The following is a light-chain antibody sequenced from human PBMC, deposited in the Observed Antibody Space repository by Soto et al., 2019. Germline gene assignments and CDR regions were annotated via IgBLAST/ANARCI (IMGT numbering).Light chain of an antibody. V-gene: IGKV3-20*01. CDR1: QSISSNY. CDR2: GAS. CDR3: QQYGSWT. J-gene: IGKJ1*01. Sequence: EIVLTQSPGTLSVSPGERATLSCRASQSISSNYLAWYQQKPGQAPSLLIYGASSRATGIPDRFSGSGSGTYCTLTISRLEPEDSAIYYCQQYGSWTFGQGTKVEIK.